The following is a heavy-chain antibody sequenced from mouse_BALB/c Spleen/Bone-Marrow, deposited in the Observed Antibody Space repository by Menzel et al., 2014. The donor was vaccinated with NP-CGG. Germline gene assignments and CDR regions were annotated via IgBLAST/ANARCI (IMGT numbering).Heavy chain of an antibody. D-gene: IGHD3-3*01. J-gene: IGHJ1*01. Sequence: EVKLVESGGGLVQPGGSLRLSCATSGFTLTDHYMNWVRQPPGMALEWLGFIRNKANGYTTDYSTSVKGRFTISRDNSQNILYLQMNTLRTEDSATYYCARDVGRLFFDVWGAGTTVTVSS. CDR1: GFTLTDHY. CDR2: IRNKANGYTT. V-gene: IGHV7-3*02. CDR3: ARDVGRLFFDV.